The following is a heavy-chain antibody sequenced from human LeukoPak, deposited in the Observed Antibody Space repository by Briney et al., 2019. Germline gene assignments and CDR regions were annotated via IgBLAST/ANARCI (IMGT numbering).Heavy chain of an antibody. V-gene: IGHV1-18*01. D-gene: IGHD2-15*01. J-gene: IGHJ4*02. CDR3: ATDMVGYCNGEGCYSEAY. CDR2: ISAYNGNT. CDR1: GYTFTSYG. Sequence: ASVKVSCKASGYTFTSYGISWVRQAPGQGLEWMGWISAYNGNTNYAQKLQGRVTMTTDTSTSTAYMELNSLRSDDTAVYYCATDMVGYCNGEGCYSEAYWGQGTLVTVSP.